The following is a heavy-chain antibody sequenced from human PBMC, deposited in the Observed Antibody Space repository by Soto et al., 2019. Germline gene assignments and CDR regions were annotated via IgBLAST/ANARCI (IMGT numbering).Heavy chain of an antibody. V-gene: IGHV3-7*01. CDR3: AREQDILDGYNYGFFDY. J-gene: IGHJ4*02. D-gene: IGHD5-12*01. CDR2: IKQDGSEK. CDR1: GFTFSSYW. Sequence: PGGSLRLSCAASGFTFSSYWMSWVRQAPGKGLEWVSNIKQDGSEKYYVDSVKGRFTISRDNAKNSLYLQMNSLRAEDTAVYYCAREQDILDGYNYGFFDYWGQGTLVTVSS.